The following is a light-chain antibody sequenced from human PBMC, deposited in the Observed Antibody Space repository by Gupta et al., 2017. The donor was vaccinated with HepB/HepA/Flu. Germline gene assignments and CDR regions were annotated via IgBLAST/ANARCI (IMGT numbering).Light chain of an antibody. V-gene: IGLV3-19*01. CDR2: GKN. J-gene: IGLJ2*01. CDR3: NSRDSSGNHLGVV. Sequence: SSELTQAPAVSVALGQTVRITCQGDSLRIYYASWYQQKPGQAPVLVIYGKNNRPSGIPDRFSGSSSGNTASLTITGAQAEDEADYYCNSRDSSGNHLGVVFGGGTKLTVL. CDR1: SLRIYY.